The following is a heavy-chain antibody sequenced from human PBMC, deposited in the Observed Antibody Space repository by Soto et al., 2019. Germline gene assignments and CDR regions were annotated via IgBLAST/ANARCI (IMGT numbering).Heavy chain of an antibody. J-gene: IGHJ4*02. CDR3: AKSGLVIVTAAYNF. D-gene: IGHD2-2*01. V-gene: IGHV3-23*01. CDR1: GFTFSNKA. CDR2: ITGSGDTT. Sequence: GGSLRLSCVASGFTFSNKAMSWVRQAPGKGLEWVSAITGSGDTTYYVDSVKGRFAISRDNSKNTLFLQMNSLRAEDTAVYYCAKSGLVIVTAAYNFWGQGTLVTVS.